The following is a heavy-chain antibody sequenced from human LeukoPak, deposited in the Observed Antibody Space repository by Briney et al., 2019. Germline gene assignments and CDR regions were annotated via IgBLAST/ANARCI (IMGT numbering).Heavy chain of an antibody. V-gene: IGHV2-5*02. CDR3: AHRFLLSGYYGIFDY. D-gene: IGHD3-3*01. CDR1: GFSLSTSRVG. CDR2: IYWDDDK. Sequence: SGPTLVNPTQTLTLTCAFSGFSLSTSRVGVGWIRHPPGKALEWLALIYWDDDKRYTPSLVGRLTITKDTSANQVVLTVTNMDPVDTATYYCAHRFLLSGYYGIFDYWGQGALVTVSS. J-gene: IGHJ4*02.